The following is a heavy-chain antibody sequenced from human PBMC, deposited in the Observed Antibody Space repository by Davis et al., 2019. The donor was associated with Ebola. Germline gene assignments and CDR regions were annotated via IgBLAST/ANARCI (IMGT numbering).Heavy chain of an antibody. CDR1: GGTFSSYA. CDR3: ARFILWQWRWFDP. Sequence: SVKVSCKASGGTFSSYAISWVRQAPGQGLEWMGGIIPIFGTANYAQKFQGRVTITADKSTSTAYMELSSLRSEDTAVYYCARFILWQWRWFDPWGQGTLVTVSS. D-gene: IGHD6-19*01. V-gene: IGHV1-69*06. CDR2: IIPIFGTA. J-gene: IGHJ5*02.